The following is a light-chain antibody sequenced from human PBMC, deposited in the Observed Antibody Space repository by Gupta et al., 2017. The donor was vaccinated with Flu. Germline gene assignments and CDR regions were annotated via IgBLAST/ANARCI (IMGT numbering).Light chain of an antibody. CDR2: DAS. CDR3: QHQSNCPCA. CDR1: QSLLYL. J-gene: IGKJ3*01. Sequence: PACLSSSTCHGATLSCSARQSLLYLLACYHQRPAHSPTLLIYDASTRAFGVPARFSGSGFGTEFTLAISCRDPEDFAVYYCQHQSNCPCALGHGTPVDIK. V-gene: IGKV3-11*01.